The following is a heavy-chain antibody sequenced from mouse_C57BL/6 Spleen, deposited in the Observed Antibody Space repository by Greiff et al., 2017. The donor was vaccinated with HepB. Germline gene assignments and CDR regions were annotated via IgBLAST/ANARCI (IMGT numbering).Heavy chain of an antibody. J-gene: IGHJ4*01. CDR1: GFTFSSYA. D-gene: IGHD4-1*01. CDR2: ISDGGSYT. Sequence: EVKLVESGGGLVKPGGSLKLSCAASGFTFSSYAMSWVRQTPEKRLEWVATISDGGSYTYYPDNVKGRFTISRDNAKNNLYLQMSHLKSEDTAMYYCARDGTGTGAMDYWGQGTSVTVSS. V-gene: IGHV5-4*01. CDR3: ARDGTGTGAMDY.